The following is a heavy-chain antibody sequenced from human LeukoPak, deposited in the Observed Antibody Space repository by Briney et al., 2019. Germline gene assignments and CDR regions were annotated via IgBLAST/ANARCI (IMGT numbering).Heavy chain of an antibody. J-gene: IGHJ4*02. V-gene: IGHV1-46*01. D-gene: IGHD3-22*01. CDR2: IHPSGGST. CDR1: GYTFISYY. CDR3: ARDRRRTYYYDSSGYYGTDFDY. Sequence: ASVKVSCKASGYTFISYYMHWVRQAPGQGLEWMGIIHPSGGSTSYAQKFQGRVTMTRDTSTSTAYMELRSLRSDDTAVYYCARDRRRTYYYDSSGYYGTDFDYWGQGTLVTVSS.